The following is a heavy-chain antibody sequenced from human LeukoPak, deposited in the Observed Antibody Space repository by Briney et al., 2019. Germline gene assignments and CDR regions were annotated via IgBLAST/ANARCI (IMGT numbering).Heavy chain of an antibody. J-gene: IGHJ5*02. CDR2: TRNKANSYTT. Sequence: GGSLRLSCAASGFTFSDHYMDWVRQAPGKGLEWVGRTRNKANSYTTEYAASVKGRFTISRDDSKNSLYLQMNSLKTEDRAVYYGAREKGGARGFDPGGQGPLVTVS. V-gene: IGHV3-72*01. CDR1: GFTFSDHY. CDR3: AREKGGARGFDP. D-gene: IGHD3-16*01.